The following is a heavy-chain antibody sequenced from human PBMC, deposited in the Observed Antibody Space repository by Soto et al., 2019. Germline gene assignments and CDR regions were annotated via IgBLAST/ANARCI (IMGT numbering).Heavy chain of an antibody. V-gene: IGHV3-21*01. CDR2: IRYNGRNK. CDR3: ARDYDY. CDR1: GFTFSSYA. J-gene: IGHJ4*02. Sequence: GGSLRLSCAASGFTFSSYAMSWVRQAPGKGLEWVSAIRYNGRNKYYADSVKGRFTISRDNAKNSLYLQMNSLRAEDTAVYYCARDYDYWGQGTLVTVSS.